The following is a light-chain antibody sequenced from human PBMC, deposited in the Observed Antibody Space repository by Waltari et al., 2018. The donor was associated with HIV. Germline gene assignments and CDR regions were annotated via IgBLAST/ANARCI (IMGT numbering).Light chain of an antibody. CDR2: KDK. V-gene: IGLV3-25*02. CDR3: QSADSSGLYWV. J-gene: IGLJ3*02. CDR1: ELAKQY. Sequence: SYELTQPPSVSVSPGQTSSITCSGTELAKQYVYWYQQKAGQVPLVRMSKDKERPPGIPDRFSGSNSGTTVTLTISPVQSEDEAHYDCQSADSSGLYWVFGGGTKLTVL.